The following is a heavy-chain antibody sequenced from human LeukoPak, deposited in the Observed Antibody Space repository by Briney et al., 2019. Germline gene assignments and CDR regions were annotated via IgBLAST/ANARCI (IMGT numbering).Heavy chain of an antibody. D-gene: IGHD1-26*01. V-gene: IGHV3-30*18. CDR2: ISYDGSNK. CDR1: GFTFSSYG. J-gene: IGHJ4*02. CDR3: AKDITAALGSH. Sequence: GRSLRLSCAASGFTFSSYGMHWVRQAPGKGLECVGVISYDGSNKYYADSVKGRFTISRDNPKNTLYLQMNSLRAEDTAVYYCAKDITAALGSHWGQGTLVTVSS.